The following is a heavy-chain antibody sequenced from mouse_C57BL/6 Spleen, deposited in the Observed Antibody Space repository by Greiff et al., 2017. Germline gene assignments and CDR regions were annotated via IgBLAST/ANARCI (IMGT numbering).Heavy chain of an antibody. CDR3: ARYTPFYYAMDY. J-gene: IGHJ4*01. CDR2: IRNKANGYTT. Sequence: EVKLVESGGGLVQPGGSLSLSCAASGFTFTDYYMSWVRQPPGKALEWLGFIRNKANGYTTEYSASVKGRFTISRDNSQSILYLQINALRAEDSATYYCARYTPFYYAMDYWGQGTSVTVSS. V-gene: IGHV7-3*01. CDR1: GFTFTDYY.